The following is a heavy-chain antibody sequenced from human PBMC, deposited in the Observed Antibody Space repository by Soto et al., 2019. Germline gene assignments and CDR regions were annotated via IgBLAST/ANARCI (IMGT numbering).Heavy chain of an antibody. CDR1: GGSLSDYF. CDR3: ARGGISHWAYFYYMDV. V-gene: IGHV4-34*01. J-gene: IGHJ6*03. D-gene: IGHD2-21*01. CDR2: INHLGSI. Sequence: SETLSLTCVVSGGSLSDYFWCWIRQPPGMALEWIGEINHLGSINYNPSLKSRVTMSVDTSKNQFSLTLSSVTAADTATYYCARGGISHWAYFYYMDVWDRGATVTVS.